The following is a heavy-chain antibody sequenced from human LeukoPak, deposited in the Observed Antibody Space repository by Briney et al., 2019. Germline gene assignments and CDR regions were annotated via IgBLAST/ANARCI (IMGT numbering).Heavy chain of an antibody. V-gene: IGHV3-23*01. CDR3: AKIRYSSGWFSFDY. D-gene: IGHD6-19*01. J-gene: IGHJ4*02. CDR2: ISGSGGST. CDR1: GFTLSSYA. Sequence: GASLRLSCAASGFTLSSYAMSWVRQAPGEGLEWVSAISGSGGSTYYADSVKGRFTISRDNSKNPLYLQMNSLRAEDTAVYYCAKIRYSSGWFSFDYWGQGTLVTVSS.